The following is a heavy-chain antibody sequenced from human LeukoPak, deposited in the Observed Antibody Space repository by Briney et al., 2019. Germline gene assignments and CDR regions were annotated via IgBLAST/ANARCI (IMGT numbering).Heavy chain of an antibody. CDR2: IWYDGSNK. CDR3: AREALQWYYYGMDV. V-gene: IGHV3-33*01. D-gene: IGHD2-2*01. CDR1: GFTFSSYG. Sequence: PGGSLRLSCAASGFTFSSYGMHWARQAPGKGLEWVAVIWYDGSNKYYADSVKGRFTISRDNSKNTLYLQMNSLRAEDTAVYYCAREALQWYYYGMDVWGQGTTVTVSS. J-gene: IGHJ6*02.